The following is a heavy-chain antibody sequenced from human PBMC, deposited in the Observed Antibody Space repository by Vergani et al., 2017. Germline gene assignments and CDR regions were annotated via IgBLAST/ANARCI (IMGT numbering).Heavy chain of an antibody. Sequence: QVQLVQSGAEVKQPGSSVKVSCKASGGTFSTYAISWVRQAPGQGLEWMGGIIPILGTANYAQTFQCRVTITADESTSTAYMELSSLISEDTAVCYCARSGKSITIFGVVTLSFDYWGQGTLVTVSS. CDR3: ARSGKSITIFGVVTLSFDY. CDR1: GGTFSTYA. CDR2: IIPILGTA. D-gene: IGHD3-3*01. V-gene: IGHV1-69*01. J-gene: IGHJ4*02.